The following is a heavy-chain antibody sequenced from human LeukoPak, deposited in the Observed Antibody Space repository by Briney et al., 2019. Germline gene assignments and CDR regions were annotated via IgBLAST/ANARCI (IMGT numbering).Heavy chain of an antibody. CDR2: IWYDGSNK. J-gene: IGHJ4*02. CDR3: ARDRDFWSGYYAFDY. V-gene: IGHV3-33*01. CDR1: GFTFSSYG. Sequence: GGSLRLSCAASGFTFSSYGMHWVRQAPGKGLEWVAVIWYDGSNKYYADSVKGRFTISRDNSKSTLYLQMNSLRAEDTAVYYCARDRDFWSGYYAFDYWGQGTLVTVSS. D-gene: IGHD3-3*01.